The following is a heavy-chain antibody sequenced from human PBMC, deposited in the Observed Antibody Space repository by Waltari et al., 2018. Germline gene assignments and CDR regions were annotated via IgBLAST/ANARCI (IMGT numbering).Heavy chain of an antibody. D-gene: IGHD6-13*01. CDR3: ARHLVLGQQLVYYFDY. CDR1: GGTFSSYA. V-gene: IGHV1-69*05. CDR2: IIPIFGTA. Sequence: QVQLVQSGAEVKKPGSSVKVSCKASGGTFSSYAISWVRRAPGQGLEWMGGIIPIFGTANYAQKFQGRVTITTDESTSTAYMELSSLRSEDTAVYYCARHLVLGQQLVYYFDYWGQGTLVTVSS. J-gene: IGHJ4*02.